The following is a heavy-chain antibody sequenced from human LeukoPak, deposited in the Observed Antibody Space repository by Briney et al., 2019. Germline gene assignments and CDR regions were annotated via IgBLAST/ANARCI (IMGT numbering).Heavy chain of an antibody. CDR3: ARGLVPDY. V-gene: IGHV3-48*03. CDR2: ISSSGYTI. D-gene: IGHD6-19*01. Sequence: PGGSLRLSCAASGFTFSSYEMNWVRQAPGKGLEWVSYISSSGYTIYYADSVKGRFTISRDNAKNSLFLQMNTLSAEDTAVHYCARGLVPDYWGQGTLVTVSS. CDR1: GFTFSSYE. J-gene: IGHJ4*02.